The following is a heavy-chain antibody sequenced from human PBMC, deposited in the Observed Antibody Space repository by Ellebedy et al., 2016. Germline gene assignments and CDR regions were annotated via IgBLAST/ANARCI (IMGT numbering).Heavy chain of an antibody. D-gene: IGHD1-14*01. V-gene: IGHV1-24*01. Sequence: ASVKVSCXVSGYTLSELSIHWVRQAPGKGFEWMGGFDHEDGERVYAQRFQGRVTMTEDTSTDTAYMELSSLRSEDTAVYYCLTSGYWGQGTLVTVSS. CDR1: GYTLSELS. CDR3: LTSGY. J-gene: IGHJ4*02. CDR2: FDHEDGER.